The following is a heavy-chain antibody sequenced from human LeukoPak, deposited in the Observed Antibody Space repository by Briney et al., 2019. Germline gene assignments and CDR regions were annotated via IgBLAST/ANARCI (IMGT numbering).Heavy chain of an antibody. Sequence: SETLSLTCTVSGDSISSSDYYWGWIRQPPGQGLEWIGCIYYSGSTYYTPSLKSRVTISVDTSKTQFSLKLSSVTAADTAVYYCARHSTSWSPSPDYWGQGTLVIVSS. D-gene: IGHD2-2*01. CDR3: ARHSTSWSPSPDY. CDR1: GDSISSSDYY. CDR2: IYYSGST. V-gene: IGHV4-39*01. J-gene: IGHJ4*02.